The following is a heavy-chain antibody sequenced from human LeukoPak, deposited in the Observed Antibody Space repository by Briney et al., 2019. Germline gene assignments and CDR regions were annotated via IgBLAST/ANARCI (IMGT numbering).Heavy chain of an antibody. J-gene: IGHJ6*03. Sequence: GASVKVSCKASGYTFTSYGINWVRQATGQGLEWMGWMNPNSGNTGYAQKFQGRVTITADKSTSTAYMELSSLRSEDTAVYYCASTPVTDYYYYYMDVWGKGTTVTVSS. CDR2: MNPNSGNT. CDR1: GYTFTSYG. D-gene: IGHD4-17*01. V-gene: IGHV1-8*03. CDR3: ASTPVTDYYYYYMDV.